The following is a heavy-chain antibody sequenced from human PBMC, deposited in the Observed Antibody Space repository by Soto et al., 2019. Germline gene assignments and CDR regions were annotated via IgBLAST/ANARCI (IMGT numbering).Heavy chain of an antibody. CDR3: ARGPLSGFRGGYYYYYYGMDV. CDR2: MNPNSGNT. Sequence: GSSVKVSCKASGYTFTSYDINWVRQATGQGLEWMGWMNPNSGNTGYAQKFQGRVTMTRNTSISTAYMELSSLRSEDTAVYYCARGPLSGFRGGYYYYYYGMDVWGQGTTGTVSS. D-gene: IGHD3-10*01. CDR1: GYTFTSYD. J-gene: IGHJ6*02. V-gene: IGHV1-8*01.